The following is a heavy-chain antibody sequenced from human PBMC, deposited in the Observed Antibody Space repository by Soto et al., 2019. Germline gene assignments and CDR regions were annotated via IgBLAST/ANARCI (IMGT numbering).Heavy chain of an antibody. J-gene: IGHJ6*02. D-gene: IGHD2-2*01. V-gene: IGHV1-69*12. Sequence: QVQLVQSGAEEKKPGSSVKDSCKAPGRTLSNYAITWVRQAPGQGLEWVGGINRVFETPNYAPNFQGRLTITADESTSTAHMELSSLRSEDTAVYYCARVRRESCISTSCFGFYTMDVWGQGTTVTVSS. CDR3: ARVRRESCISTSCFGFYTMDV. CDR1: GRTLSNYA. CDR2: INRVFETP.